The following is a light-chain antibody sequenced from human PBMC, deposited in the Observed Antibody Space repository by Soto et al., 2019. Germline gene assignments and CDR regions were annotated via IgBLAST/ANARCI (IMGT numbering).Light chain of an antibody. CDR3: TSYTSSSTVV. J-gene: IGLJ2*01. CDR2: DVS. V-gene: IGLV2-14*01. Sequence: QSALTQPASVSGSPGQSITISCTGTSSDVGGYNYVSWYQQHPGKAPKLMIYDVSNRPSGVSNRFSGSKSGNTASLTISGLDDDDEADYYCTSYTSSSTVVFGGGTKVTVL. CDR1: SSDVGGYNY.